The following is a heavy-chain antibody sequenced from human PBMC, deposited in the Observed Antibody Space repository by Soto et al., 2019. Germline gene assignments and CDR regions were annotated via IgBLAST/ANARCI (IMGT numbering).Heavy chain of an antibody. V-gene: IGHV3-33*01. J-gene: IGHJ6*02. CDR2: IWYDGSNK. CDR1: GFTFSSYG. Sequence: QVQLVESGGGVVQPGRSLRLSCAASGFTFSSYGMHWVRQAPGKGLEWVVVIWYDGSNKYYADSVKGRFTISRDNSKNTLYLQMNSLRAEDTAVYYCAREASGVDVWGQGTTVTVSS. CDR3: AREASGVDV.